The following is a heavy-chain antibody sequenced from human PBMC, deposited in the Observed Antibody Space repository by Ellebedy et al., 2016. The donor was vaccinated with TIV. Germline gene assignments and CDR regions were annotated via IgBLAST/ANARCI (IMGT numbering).Heavy chain of an antibody. J-gene: IGHJ6*02. CDR1: GFTFSSYS. CDR2: ISSSSSYI. V-gene: IGHV3-21*01. Sequence: GGSLRLSXAASGFTFSSYSMNWVRQAPGKGLEWVSSISSSSSYIYYADSVKGRFTISRDNAKNSLYLQMNSLRAEDTAVYYCARGYCSGGSCSSSPYYGMDVWGQGTTVTVSS. CDR3: ARGYCSGGSCSSSPYYGMDV. D-gene: IGHD2-15*01.